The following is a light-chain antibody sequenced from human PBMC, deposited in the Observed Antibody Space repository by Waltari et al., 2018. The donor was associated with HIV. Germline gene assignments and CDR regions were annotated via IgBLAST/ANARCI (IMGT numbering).Light chain of an antibody. Sequence: FILPPPHSVSAAPGTAVTVSCSLTCGRLPRNHAQCYQRRPVSSPTTVIYEDNRRPSWVPDRFSCSIDSSSNSASLTISGLRTEDEADYYCQSYDRNNQVFGGGTKLTVL. J-gene: IGLJ3*02. V-gene: IGLV6-57*01. CDR3: QSYDRNNQV. CDR2: EDN. CDR1: CGRLPRNH.